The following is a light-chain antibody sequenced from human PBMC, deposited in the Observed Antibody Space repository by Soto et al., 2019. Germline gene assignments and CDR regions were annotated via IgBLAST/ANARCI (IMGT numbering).Light chain of an antibody. CDR1: QSIGSN. J-gene: IGKJ5*01. Sequence: ILMTQSPVTLSVSPGDSATLSCRASQSIGSNLAWYQQKPGQAPRLLIYAASTRVTGLPGRFSGRGSGTEFTLTISVLQSEDFEIYYCQHYTNWPPITFGQGTRLEIK. V-gene: IGKV3-15*01. CDR3: QHYTNWPPIT. CDR2: AAS.